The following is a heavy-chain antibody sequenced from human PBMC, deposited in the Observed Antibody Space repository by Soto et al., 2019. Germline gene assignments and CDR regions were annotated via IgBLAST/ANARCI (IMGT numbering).Heavy chain of an antibody. V-gene: IGHV4-59*01. CDR3: VREGGLSFDY. CDR1: GGSISSYY. CDR2: IYYSGST. Sequence: SETLSLTCTVSGGSISSYYWSWIRQPPGKGLEWIGYIYYSGSTNCNPSLKSRVTISVDTSKNQFSLKLSSVTAADTAVYYCVREGGLSFDYWGQGTLVTVSS. J-gene: IGHJ4*02. D-gene: IGHD3-16*01.